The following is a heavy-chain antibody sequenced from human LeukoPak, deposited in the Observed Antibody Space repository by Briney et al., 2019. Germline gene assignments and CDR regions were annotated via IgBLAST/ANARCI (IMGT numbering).Heavy chain of an antibody. CDR2: ISGSGGST. V-gene: IGHV3-23*01. CDR3: AKDRRITGTTGGWFDP. J-gene: IGHJ5*02. Sequence: GGSLRLSCAASGFTFSSYAISWVRQAPGKGLEWVSAISGSGGSTYYADSVKGRFTISRDNSKSTLYLQMNSLRAEDTAVYYCAKDRRITGTTGGWFDPWGQGTLVTVSS. CDR1: GFTFSSYA. D-gene: IGHD1-7*01.